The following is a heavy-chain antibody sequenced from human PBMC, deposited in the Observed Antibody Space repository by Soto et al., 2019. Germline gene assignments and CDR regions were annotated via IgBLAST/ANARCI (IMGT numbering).Heavy chain of an antibody. CDR2: IIPIFGTA. CDR3: ARGYSNYADDYYGMDV. D-gene: IGHD4-4*01. V-gene: IGHV1-69*01. CDR1: GGTFSSYA. Sequence: QVQLVQSGAEVKKPGSSVKVSCKASGGTFSSYAISWVRQAPGQGLEWMEGIIPIFGTANYAQKFQGRVTITADESTSTAYMELSSLRSEDTAVYYCARGYSNYADDYYGMDVWGQGTTVTVSS. J-gene: IGHJ6*02.